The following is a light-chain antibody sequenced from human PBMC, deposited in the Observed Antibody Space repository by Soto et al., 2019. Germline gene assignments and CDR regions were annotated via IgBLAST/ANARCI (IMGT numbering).Light chain of an antibody. CDR3: QQFASSPYT. CDR1: RSLSSSY. Sequence: EILLTQSPGTLSLSPGERATLSCRASRSLSSSYLAWYQQKPGQAPRLLIYGASSRATGIPDRFSGSGSGTDFTLTISRLEPEDFAVYHCQQFASSPYTFGQGTKLEIK. V-gene: IGKV3-20*01. J-gene: IGKJ2*01. CDR2: GAS.